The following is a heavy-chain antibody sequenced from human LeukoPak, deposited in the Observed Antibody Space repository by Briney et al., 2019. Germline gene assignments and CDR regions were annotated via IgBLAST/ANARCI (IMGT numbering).Heavy chain of an antibody. D-gene: IGHD6-19*01. V-gene: IGHV3-23*01. CDR2: ISGSGGST. CDR3: AKVTAVAGIIDY. J-gene: IGHJ4*02. Sequence: GGSLRLSCAASGFTFSSCAMSWVRQAPGKGLEWVSAISGSGGSTYYADSVKGRFTISRDNSKNTLYLQMNSLRAEDTAVYYCAKVTAVAGIIDYWGQGTLVTVSS. CDR1: GFTFSSCA.